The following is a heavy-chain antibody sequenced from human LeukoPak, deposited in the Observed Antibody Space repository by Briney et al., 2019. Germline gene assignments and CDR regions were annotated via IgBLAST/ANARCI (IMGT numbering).Heavy chain of an antibody. Sequence: GGSLRLSCTASGFTFPHYYMAWVRQAPGKGLEWVSSISGQTGYIYYADSVKGRFTISRDNAKNSLYLQMNSLRAEDTAVYYCARAYSGRYGLGYYYMDVWGKGTTVTISS. V-gene: IGHV3-21*01. CDR3: ARAYSGRYGLGYYYMDV. CDR1: GFTFPHYY. J-gene: IGHJ6*03. D-gene: IGHD1-26*01. CDR2: ISGQTGYI.